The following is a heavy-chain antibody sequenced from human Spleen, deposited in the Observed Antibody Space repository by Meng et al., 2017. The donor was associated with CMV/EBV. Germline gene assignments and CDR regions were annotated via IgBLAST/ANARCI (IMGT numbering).Heavy chain of an antibody. CDR1: SSNW. Sequence: SSNWLSWVRQPPGKWLEWIGEIYQSGSTNYNPSLKSRVTISLDKSKHQFSLKLSSVTAADTAVYYCARVLLGYCSSTSCSGWFDPWGQGTLVTVSS. V-gene: IGHV4-4*02. J-gene: IGHJ5*02. D-gene: IGHD2-2*01. CDR3: ARVLLGYCSSTSCSGWFDP. CDR2: IYQSGST.